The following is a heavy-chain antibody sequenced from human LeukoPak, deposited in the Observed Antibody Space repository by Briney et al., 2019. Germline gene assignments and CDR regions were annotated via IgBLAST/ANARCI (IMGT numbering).Heavy chain of an antibody. V-gene: IGHV3-64*01. CDR1: GFTFSIDS. Sequence: QSGASLTLACVVSGFTFSIDSMHWVRLAPGRGTEYVSVVRIEGSSTFYPNSVQGRLTISRDNYKTTLYLQMGSLRAEDAAVYYCTRRYGGHSGWARYHDSWGQGTLVAVSS. CDR2: VRIEGSST. J-gene: IGHJ4*02. D-gene: IGHD5-12*01. CDR3: TRRYGGHSGWARYHDS.